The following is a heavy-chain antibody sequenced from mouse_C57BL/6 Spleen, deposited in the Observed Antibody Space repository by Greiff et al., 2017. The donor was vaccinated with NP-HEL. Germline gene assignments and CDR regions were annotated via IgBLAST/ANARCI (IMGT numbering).Heavy chain of an antibody. J-gene: IGHJ2*01. D-gene: IGHD1-3*01. CDR1: GFSLTSYG. V-gene: IGHV2-9*02. CDR2: IWAGGST. CDR3: ARLEDI. Sequence: QVQLKESGPGLVAPSQSLSITCTVSGFSLTSYGVHWVRQPPGKGLEWLGVIWAGGSTNDNSALMSRLSIRKYNSNSQVFLKRNSRQTDDTAMYYCARLEDIWGQGTTLTVSS.